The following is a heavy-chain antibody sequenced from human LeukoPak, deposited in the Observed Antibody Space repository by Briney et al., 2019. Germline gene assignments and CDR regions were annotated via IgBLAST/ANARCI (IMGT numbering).Heavy chain of an antibody. V-gene: IGHV4-39*07. CDR3: AREYYYDSRPFFDK. Sequence: SETLSLTCTISGGSISSRSYYWGWIRQPPGKGLEWIGSLYHSGSSYYNPSLKSRVTISEDTTKNQFSLKLRSVTAADTAVYYGAREYYYDSRPFFDKWGQGTLVTVSS. D-gene: IGHD3-22*01. CDR1: GGSISSRSYY. J-gene: IGHJ4*02. CDR2: LYHSGSS.